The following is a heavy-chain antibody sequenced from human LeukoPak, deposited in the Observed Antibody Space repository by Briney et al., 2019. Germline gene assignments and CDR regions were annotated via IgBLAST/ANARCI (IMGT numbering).Heavy chain of an antibody. V-gene: IGHV3-7*03. J-gene: IGHJ3*02. Sequence: GGSLRLSCAAPGFTFSSYWMSWVRQAPGKGLEWVANTKQDGSEKYYVDSVKGRFTISRDNAKNSLYLQMNSLRAEDTAVYYCARVALLYDSVPDAFDIWGQGTMVTVSS. CDR3: ARVALLYDSVPDAFDI. CDR1: GFTFSSYW. D-gene: IGHD3-22*01. CDR2: TKQDGSEK.